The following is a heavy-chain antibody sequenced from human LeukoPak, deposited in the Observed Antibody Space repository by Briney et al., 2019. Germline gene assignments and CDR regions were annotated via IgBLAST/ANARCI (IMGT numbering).Heavy chain of an antibody. D-gene: IGHD1-1*01. J-gene: IGHJ4*02. V-gene: IGHV1-2*02. Sequence: ASVKVSCKASGYTFTAYYMHWVRQAPGQGLEWVGWINPNSGGTKYAQKFQGRVTMTRDTSIITAYMELSRLRSDDTAVYFCARVSYWNDVIDYWGQGTLVTVSS. CDR1: GYTFTAYY. CDR3: ARVSYWNDVIDY. CDR2: INPNSGGT.